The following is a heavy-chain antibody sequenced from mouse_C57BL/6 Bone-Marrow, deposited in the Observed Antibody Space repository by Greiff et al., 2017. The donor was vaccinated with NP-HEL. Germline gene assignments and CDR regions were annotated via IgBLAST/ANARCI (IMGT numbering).Heavy chain of an antibody. CDR2: ISSGSSTI. J-gene: IGHJ1*03. V-gene: IGHV5-17*01. CDR3: ARPMRSYWYFDV. Sequence: EVKLMESGGGLVKPGGSLKLSCAASGFTFSDYGMHWVRQAPEKGLEWVAYISSGSSTIYYADTVKGRFTISRDNAKNTLFLQMTSLRSEDTAMYYCARPMRSYWYFDVWGTGTTVTVSS. CDR1: GFTFSDYG.